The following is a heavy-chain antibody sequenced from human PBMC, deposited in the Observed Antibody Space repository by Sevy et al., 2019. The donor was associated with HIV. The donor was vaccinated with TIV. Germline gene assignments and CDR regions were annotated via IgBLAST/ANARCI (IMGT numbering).Heavy chain of an antibody. D-gene: IGHD1-26*01. V-gene: IGHV3-21*01. J-gene: IGHJ3*02. CDR2: ISSSSADI. Sequence: GGSLRLSCAASGFTFSNYNMNWVRQAPGEGLKWVSSISSSSADIYYTDSLKGRFTVSRDNSRKSMFLQMNGLSAEDTALYYCAGDLLVGSTYVFDIWGRGTMVTVSS. CDR1: GFTFSNYN. CDR3: AGDLLVGSTYVFDI.